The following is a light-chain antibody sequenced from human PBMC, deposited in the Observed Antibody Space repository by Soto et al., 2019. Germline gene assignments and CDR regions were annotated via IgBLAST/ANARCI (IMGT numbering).Light chain of an antibody. V-gene: IGKV1-39*01. CDR3: QQSYSTPWT. J-gene: IGKJ1*01. Sequence: DIQMTQSPSSLSASVGDRVTITCRASKSISSFLNWYQQKPGKAPKLLIYDASSLQTGVPSRFSGAGSGTEFTLTISSLQPGDFATYYCQQSYSTPWTFGQGAKVDIK. CDR1: KSISSF. CDR2: DAS.